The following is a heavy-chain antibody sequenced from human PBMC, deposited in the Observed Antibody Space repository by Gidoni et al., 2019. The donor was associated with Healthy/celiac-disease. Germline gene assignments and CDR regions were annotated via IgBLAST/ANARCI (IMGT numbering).Heavy chain of an antibody. CDR3: ARGVGYSSSWYDGFDY. D-gene: IGHD6-13*01. Sequence: QVRLQQWGAGLFKPSETLSLTCAVYGGSFSGYYWSWIRQPPGKGLEWIGEINDSGSTNQNPSLKSRVTISVDTSKSQFSLKLSSVTAADTALYYCARGVGYSSSWYDGFDYWGQGTLVTVSS. V-gene: IGHV4-34*02. J-gene: IGHJ4*02. CDR1: GGSFSGYY. CDR2: INDSGST.